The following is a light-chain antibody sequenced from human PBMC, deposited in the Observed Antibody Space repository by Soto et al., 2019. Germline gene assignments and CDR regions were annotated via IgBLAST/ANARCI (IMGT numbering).Light chain of an antibody. J-gene: IGLJ2*01. V-gene: IGLV1-40*01. CDR3: QSYDNSLSAEGV. CDR2: GNT. Sequence: QSVLTQPPSVSGAPGQRVTISCTGSSSNIGAGYDVHWYQQLPGTAPKLLIYGNTNRPSGVPDRFSGSKSGTSASRAITGLQAEDEADYYCQSYDNSLSAEGVFGGGTKLTVL. CDR1: SSNIGAGYD.